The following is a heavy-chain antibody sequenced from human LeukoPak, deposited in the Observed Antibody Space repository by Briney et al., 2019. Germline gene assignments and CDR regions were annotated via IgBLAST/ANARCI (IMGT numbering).Heavy chain of an antibody. CDR1: GFKFSSYS. V-gene: IGHV3-21*06. CDR2: ISPSGNYM. D-gene: IGHD2-21*01. CDR3: VRDETGGEVYKY. J-gene: IGHJ4*02. Sequence: GGSLRLSCLTSGFKFSSYSMNWVRQAPGKGLEWVSSISPSGNYMHFADSVKGRFTVSRDNAHNTLYLQMSSLQVQDTALYYCVRDETGGEVYKYWGQGTLITVSS.